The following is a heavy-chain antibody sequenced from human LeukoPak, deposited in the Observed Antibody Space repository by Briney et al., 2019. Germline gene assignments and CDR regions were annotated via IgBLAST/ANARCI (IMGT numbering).Heavy chain of an antibody. Sequence: PGGSLRLSCAASGFTCSSYDMHWVSKATGKGLEWVSAIGTAGATYYPGSVKGRFTISRENAKNSLYLQMNSLRAGDTAVYYCARVGYDGGFDYWGQGTLVTVSS. V-gene: IGHV3-13*01. CDR1: GFTCSSYD. CDR3: ARVGYDGGFDY. D-gene: IGHD5-12*01. J-gene: IGHJ4*02. CDR2: IGTAGAT.